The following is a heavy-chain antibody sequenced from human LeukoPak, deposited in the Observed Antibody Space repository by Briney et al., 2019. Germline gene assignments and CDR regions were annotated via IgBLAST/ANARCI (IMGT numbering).Heavy chain of an antibody. Sequence: GGSLRLSCAASGFTFSSYAMHWVRQAPGKGLEWVAVISYDGSNKYYADSVKGRFTISRDNSKNTLYLQMNSLRAEDTAVYYCARDSTLITGTTFLENLFDYWGQGTLVTVSS. V-gene: IGHV3-30*04. D-gene: IGHD1-7*01. CDR3: ARDSTLITGTTFLENLFDY. CDR1: GFTFSSYA. J-gene: IGHJ4*02. CDR2: ISYDGSNK.